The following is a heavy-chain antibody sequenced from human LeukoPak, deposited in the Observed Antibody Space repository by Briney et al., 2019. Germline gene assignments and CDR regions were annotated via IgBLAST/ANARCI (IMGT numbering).Heavy chain of an antibody. CDR3: TTGDNSGWYGFDY. J-gene: IGHJ4*02. Sequence: GGSLRLFCAASGFTFSNAWMICARKAPGKGLEWVGRIKCKTDGGPTDYAAPVKGSFTISRDHSKNALYLQMNSLKNGDLVVYYRTTGDNSGWYGFDYWGQGTLVTVSS. CDR1: GFTFSNAW. CDR2: IKCKTDGGPT. D-gene: IGHD6-19*01. V-gene: IGHV3-15*01.